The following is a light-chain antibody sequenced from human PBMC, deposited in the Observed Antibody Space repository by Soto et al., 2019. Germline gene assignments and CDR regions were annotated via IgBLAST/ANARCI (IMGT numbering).Light chain of an antibody. CDR1: QSVSSSY. CDR3: QQYGSSPLT. CDR2: DAS. V-gene: IGKV3-20*01. J-gene: IGKJ4*01. Sequence: TQSPSTLSASVGDRVTITCRASQSVSSSYLAWYQQKPGQAPRLLIYDASSRATGIPDRFSGGGSGTDFTLTISRLEPEDFAVYYCQQYGSSPLTFGGGTKVEI.